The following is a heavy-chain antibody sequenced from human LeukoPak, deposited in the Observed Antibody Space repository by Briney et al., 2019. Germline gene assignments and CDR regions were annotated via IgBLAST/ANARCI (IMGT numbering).Heavy chain of an antibody. Sequence: GGSLRLSCAASGFTFSGSAMHWVRQASGKGLEWVGRIRSKANSYATAYAASVKGRFTISRDDSKNTAYLQMNSLKTEDTAVYYCTRLLDYYDSRGYSDYWGQGTLVTVSS. V-gene: IGHV3-73*01. CDR3: TRLLDYYDSRGYSDY. CDR2: IRSKANSYAT. CDR1: GFTFSGSA. D-gene: IGHD3-22*01. J-gene: IGHJ4*02.